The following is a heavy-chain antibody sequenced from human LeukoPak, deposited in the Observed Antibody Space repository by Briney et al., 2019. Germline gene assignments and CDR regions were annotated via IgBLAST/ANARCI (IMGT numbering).Heavy chain of an antibody. Sequence: GGSLRLSCAASGFTFSSYGMHWVRQAPGKGLECGAVISYDGSNKYYADSVKGRFTISRDNSKNTLYLQMNSLRAEDTAVYYCAKDPLDCGGDCYSSSDYWGQGTLVTVSS. D-gene: IGHD2-21*02. CDR1: GFTFSSYG. J-gene: IGHJ4*02. CDR3: AKDPLDCGGDCYSSSDY. CDR2: ISYDGSNK. V-gene: IGHV3-30*18.